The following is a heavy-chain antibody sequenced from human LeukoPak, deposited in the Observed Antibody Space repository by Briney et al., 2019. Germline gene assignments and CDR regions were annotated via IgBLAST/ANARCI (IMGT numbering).Heavy chain of an antibody. CDR3: ARGTNWGLDY. D-gene: IGHD7-27*01. Sequence: PGGSLRLSCAASGFFFDDYGMHWVRQVPGKGLVWVSRINSDGSSTSYADSVKGRFTISRDNAKNTLYLQMNSLRAEDTAVYYCARGTNWGLDYWGQGTLVTVSS. J-gene: IGHJ4*02. V-gene: IGHV3-74*01. CDR1: GFFFDDYG. CDR2: INSDGSST.